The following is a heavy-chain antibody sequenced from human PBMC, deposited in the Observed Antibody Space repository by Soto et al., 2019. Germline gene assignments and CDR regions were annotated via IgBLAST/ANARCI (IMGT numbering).Heavy chain of an antibody. Sequence: EVQLVESGGGLVQPGGSLRLSCAASGFTVSSDYMSWVRQAPGKGREWVSVIYSGGSTFYADSVKGRLTISRDKSKHTLYLQMNSLRAEDTAVYYCARGDSSSTFDYWGRGTLVTVSS. J-gene: IGHJ4*02. V-gene: IGHV3-66*01. D-gene: IGHD6-6*01. CDR2: IYSGGST. CDR3: ARGDSSSTFDY. CDR1: GFTVSSDY.